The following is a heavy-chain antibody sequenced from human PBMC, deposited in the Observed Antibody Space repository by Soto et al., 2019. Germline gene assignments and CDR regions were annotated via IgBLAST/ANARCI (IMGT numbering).Heavy chain of an antibody. CDR3: TRVGGYYGDYPNFDY. CDR1: GASIRRYY. J-gene: IGHJ4*02. Sequence: PSETLSLTFSVSGASIRRYYWSWIRQPQGKGLEWIGNIYYSGSTNYTPSLKSRVIMSVASSKNQVSLRLNSVTAADTAVYYCTRVGGYYGDYPNFDYWGQGALVTVSS. V-gene: IGHV4-59*01. D-gene: IGHD4-17*01. CDR2: IYYSGST.